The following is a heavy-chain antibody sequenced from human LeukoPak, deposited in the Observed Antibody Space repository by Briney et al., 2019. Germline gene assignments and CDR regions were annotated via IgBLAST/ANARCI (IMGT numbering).Heavy chain of an antibody. CDR1: GDSVTSNSAA. D-gene: IGHD1-26*01. Sequence: SQTLSLTCAISGDSVTSNSAAWNWIRQSPSRGLEWLGRTYYRCKWYNDYAVSVKSRITIDPDTSKNQFSLQLNSVTPEDTAVYYCAREGGTDYYYGMDVWGQGTTVTVSS. CDR3: AREGGTDYYYGMDV. V-gene: IGHV6-1*01. CDR2: TYYRCKWYN. J-gene: IGHJ6*02.